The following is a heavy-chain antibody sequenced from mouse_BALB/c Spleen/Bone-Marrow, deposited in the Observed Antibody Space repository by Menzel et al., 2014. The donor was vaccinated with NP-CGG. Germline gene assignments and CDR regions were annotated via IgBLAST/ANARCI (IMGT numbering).Heavy chain of an antibody. D-gene: IGHD1-1*01. CDR3: ARRGSNHWYFDV. Sequence: EVMLVESGGGLVQPGGSRKLSCAASGFTFSSFGMHWVRQAPEKGLEWVAYISSGSSTIYYADTVKGRFTISRDNPKNTLFLQMTSLRSEDTAMYYCARRGSNHWYFDVWGAGTTVPVSS. V-gene: IGHV5-17*02. CDR2: ISSGSSTI. J-gene: IGHJ1*01. CDR1: GFTFSSFG.